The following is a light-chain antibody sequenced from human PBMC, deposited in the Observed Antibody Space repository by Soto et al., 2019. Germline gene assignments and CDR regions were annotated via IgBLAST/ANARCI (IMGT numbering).Light chain of an antibody. Sequence: IHMSQSPSTLSAXXXXXXXXXXXASQSISSWLAWYQQKPGKAPKLLIYDASSLESGVPSRFSGSGSGTEFTLTISSLQPDDFATYYCQQYNSYPWTFGQGTKVDI. CDR1: QSISSW. J-gene: IGKJ1*01. CDR2: DAS. V-gene: IGKV1-5*01. CDR3: QQYNSYPWT.